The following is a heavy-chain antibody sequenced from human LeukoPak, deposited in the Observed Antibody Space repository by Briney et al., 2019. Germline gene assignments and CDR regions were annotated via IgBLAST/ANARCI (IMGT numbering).Heavy chain of an antibody. V-gene: IGHV5-51*01. CDR1: GYSITSYW. CDR2: IYPGDSDT. J-gene: IGHJ4*02. Sequence: GESLKISCKSSGYSITSYWIGWVRQMPGKGLEWMGIIYPGDSDTRYSPSFQGQVTISADNSTAYLQWSSLKASDTAIYYCARQWGDCSSTSCYSAYWGQGTLVTVSS. CDR3: ARQWGDCSSTSCYSAY. D-gene: IGHD2-2*01.